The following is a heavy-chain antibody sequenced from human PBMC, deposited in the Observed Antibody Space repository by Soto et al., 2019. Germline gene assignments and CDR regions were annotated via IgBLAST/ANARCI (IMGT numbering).Heavy chain of an antibody. CDR2: IKQGGSEK. Sequence: EVQLVESGGGLVQPGGSLRLSCAASGFTVSSYWMSWVRQAPGKGLEWVANIKQGGSEKYYVDSVKGRFTISRDNAKNSLYLQMNSLRAEDTAVYYCAREGIAVAGTYNYWGQGTLVTVSS. V-gene: IGHV3-7*01. CDR3: AREGIAVAGTYNY. D-gene: IGHD6-19*01. CDR1: GFTVSSYW. J-gene: IGHJ4*02.